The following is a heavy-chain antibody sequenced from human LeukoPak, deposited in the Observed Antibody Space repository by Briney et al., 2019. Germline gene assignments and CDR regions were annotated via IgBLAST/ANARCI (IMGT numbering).Heavy chain of an antibody. CDR2: ISSSSSYI. CDR3: ARDTATVTDY. D-gene: IGHD4-17*01. CDR1: GFTFSSYS. J-gene: IGHJ4*02. V-gene: IGHV3-21*01. Sequence: GGSLRPSCAASGFTFSSYSMNWVSQAPGKGLEWVSSISSSSSYIYYADSVKGRFTISRDNAKNSLYLQMNSLRAEDTAVYYCARDTATVTDYWGQGTLVTVSS.